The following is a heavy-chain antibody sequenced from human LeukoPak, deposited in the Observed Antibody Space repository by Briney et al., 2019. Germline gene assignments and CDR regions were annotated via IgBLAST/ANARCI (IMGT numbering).Heavy chain of an antibody. CDR1: TYTFTDNS. J-gene: IGHJ4*02. Sequence: ASVKVSCKASTYTFTDNSIHWVRQAPGQGPQWMGWINPNSGDTHYARNFQDRVTLTRDTSLSTAYMELTSLRPDDTAMYYCARENSFGSGSYIFDSWGQGTLVTVSS. CDR2: INPNSGDT. D-gene: IGHD3-10*01. V-gene: IGHV1-2*02. CDR3: ARENSFGSGSYIFDS.